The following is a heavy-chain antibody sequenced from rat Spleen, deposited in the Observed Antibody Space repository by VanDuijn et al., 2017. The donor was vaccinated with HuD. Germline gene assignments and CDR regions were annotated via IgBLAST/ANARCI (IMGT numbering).Heavy chain of an antibody. CDR2: ISYDGGST. CDR3: AKDLDYSGDNWFGY. CDR1: GFTFSDYG. Sequence: EVQLVESDGDLVQPGRSLKLSCAASGFTFSDYGMAWVLQAPTKGLEWVASISYDGGSTYYRDSVKGRFTISRDNAKSTLYLQMESLRSEDTATYYCAKDLDYSGDNWFGYWGQGTLVTFSS. J-gene: IGHJ3*01. D-gene: IGHD1-1*01. V-gene: IGHV5-20*01.